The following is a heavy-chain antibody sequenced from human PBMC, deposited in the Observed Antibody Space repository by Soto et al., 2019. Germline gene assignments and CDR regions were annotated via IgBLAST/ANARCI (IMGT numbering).Heavy chain of an antibody. V-gene: IGHV1-3*01. CDR2: INAGSGNT. D-gene: IGHD1-26*01. CDR1: GYTFTTHA. CDR3: ARNIVGTSHFDY. J-gene: IGHJ4*02. Sequence: QVQLVQSGADVKKPGASVKVSCKASGYTFTTHAVHWVRQAPGQSLEWMGWINAGSGNTRYSQKFQGRVTITRDTSASTAYMELSSLRSEDTAVYYCARNIVGTSHFDYWGLGTLVTVSS.